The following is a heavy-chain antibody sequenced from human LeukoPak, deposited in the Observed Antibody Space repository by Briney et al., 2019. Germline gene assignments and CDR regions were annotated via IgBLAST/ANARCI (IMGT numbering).Heavy chain of an antibody. J-gene: IGHJ4*02. Sequence: PGGSLRLSCAASGFTFNIYAMSWVRQAPGKGLEWVSAISGSSGSTYYADSVKGRFTISRDSSKNTLYLQMNSLRAEDTAMYYCARDVDCGGDCYIPYYFDYWGQGTLVTVSS. CDR3: ARDVDCGGDCYIPYYFDY. V-gene: IGHV3-23*01. CDR1: GFTFNIYA. CDR2: ISGSSGST. D-gene: IGHD2-21*02.